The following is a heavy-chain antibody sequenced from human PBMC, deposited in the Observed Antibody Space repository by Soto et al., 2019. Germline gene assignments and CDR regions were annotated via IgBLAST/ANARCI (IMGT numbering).Heavy chain of an antibody. CDR1: GGSFSGYY. Sequence: SETLSLTCAVYGGSFSGYYWSWIRQPPGKGLEWIGEINHSGSTNYNPSLKSRVTISVDTSKNQFSLKLSSVTAADTAVYYCARGLGPLVVPAAIAYYFDYWGQGTLVTVSS. D-gene: IGHD2-2*02. CDR3: ARGLGPLVVPAAIAYYFDY. V-gene: IGHV4-34*01. J-gene: IGHJ4*02. CDR2: INHSGST.